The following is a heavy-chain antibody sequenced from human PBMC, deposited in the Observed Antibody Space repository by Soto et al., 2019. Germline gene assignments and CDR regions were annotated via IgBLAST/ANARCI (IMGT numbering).Heavy chain of an antibody. V-gene: IGHV3-33*01. D-gene: IGHD3-3*01. CDR3: ARGAYDFWSGYWGDY. Sequence: QVQLVESGGGVVQPRRSLRLSCAASGFTFSSYGMHWVRQAPGKGLEWVAVIWYDGSNKYYADSVKGRFTISRDNSKNTLYLQMNSLRAEDTAVYYCARGAYDFWSGYWGDYWGQGTLVTVSS. CDR1: GFTFSSYG. J-gene: IGHJ4*02. CDR2: IWYDGSNK.